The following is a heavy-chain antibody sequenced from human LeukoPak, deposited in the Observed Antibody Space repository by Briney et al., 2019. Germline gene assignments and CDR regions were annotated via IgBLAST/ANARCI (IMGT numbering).Heavy chain of an antibody. J-gene: IGHJ5*02. D-gene: IGHD2-15*01. CDR2: INPSGGTT. Sequence: ASVKVSCKASGYTFTSYYMHWVRQAPGQGLEWMGIINPSGGTTTYAQKFQGRVTMTRDTSTGTVYMELSSLRSEDTAVCYCARSDGSWFDPWGQGTLVTVSS. CDR1: GYTFTSYY. V-gene: IGHV1-46*01. CDR3: ARSDGSWFDP.